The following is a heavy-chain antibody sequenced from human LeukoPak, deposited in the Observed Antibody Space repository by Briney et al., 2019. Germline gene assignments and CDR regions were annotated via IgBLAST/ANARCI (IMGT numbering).Heavy chain of an antibody. Sequence: GASVKVSCKASGHTFTGYYMHWVRQAPGQWLEWMASLNPNSGGTHYAQKFQARFTMTRDTSINTAYMELRRLRSDDTAVYYCARGGYFDWSATWDLGLWGRGTLVTVSS. CDR3: ARGGYFDWSATWDLGL. CDR2: LNPNSGGT. J-gene: IGHJ2*01. D-gene: IGHD3-9*01. V-gene: IGHV1-2*02. CDR1: GHTFTGYY.